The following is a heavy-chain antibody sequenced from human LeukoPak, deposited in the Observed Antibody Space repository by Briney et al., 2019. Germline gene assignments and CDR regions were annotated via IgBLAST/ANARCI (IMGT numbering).Heavy chain of an antibody. Sequence: ASVKVSCKASGYTFTGYYMHWVRQAPGQGLEWMGWINPNTGGTNYAQKFQGRVTMTRDTSISTAYMEQSRLRSDDTAAYYCARAIIMVRGVDYWGQGTLVTVSS. CDR3: ARAIIMVRGVDY. CDR2: INPNTGGT. V-gene: IGHV1-2*02. D-gene: IGHD3-10*01. CDR1: GYTFTGYY. J-gene: IGHJ4*02.